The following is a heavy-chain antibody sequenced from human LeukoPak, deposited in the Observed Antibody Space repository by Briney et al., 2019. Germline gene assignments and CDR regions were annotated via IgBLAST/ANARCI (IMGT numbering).Heavy chain of an antibody. Sequence: GASVKVSCKASGYTFTRYYMHWVRQAPGQGLEWRGWINPNSGGTNYAQKFQGRVTMTRDTSISTAYMELSRLRSDDTAVYYCARERELLPYYYYYMDVWGKGTTVTVSS. CDR1: GYTFTRYY. CDR2: INPNSGGT. V-gene: IGHV1-2*02. CDR3: ARERELLPYYYYYMDV. J-gene: IGHJ6*03. D-gene: IGHD1-26*01.